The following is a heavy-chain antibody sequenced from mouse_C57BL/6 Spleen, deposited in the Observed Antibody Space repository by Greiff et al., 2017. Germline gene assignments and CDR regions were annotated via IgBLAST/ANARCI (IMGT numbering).Heavy chain of an antibody. V-gene: IGHV1-80*01. CDR2: IYPGDGDT. D-gene: IGHD2-2*01. CDR1: GYAFSSYW. Sequence: QVQLQQSGAELVKPGASVKISCKASGYAFSSYWMNWVKQRPGKGLEWIGQIYPGDGDTNYNGKFKGKATLTADKSSSTAYMQLSSLTSEDSAVYFGARGLYGYDDAGAWFAYWGQGTLVTVSA. J-gene: IGHJ3*01. CDR3: ARGLYGYDDAGAWFAY.